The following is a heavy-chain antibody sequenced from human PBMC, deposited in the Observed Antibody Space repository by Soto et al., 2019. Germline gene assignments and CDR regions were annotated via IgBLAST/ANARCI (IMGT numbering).Heavy chain of an antibody. Sequence: SETLSLTCTVSGGSISSGGYYWSWIRQHPGKGLEWIGYIYYSGSTYYNPSLKSRVTISVDTSKNQFSLKLSSVTAADTAVYYCARVCYSNSPYYMDVWGKGTTVTVSS. J-gene: IGHJ6*03. CDR2: IYYSGST. V-gene: IGHV4-31*03. CDR1: GGSISSGGYY. D-gene: IGHD4-4*01. CDR3: ARVCYSNSPYYMDV.